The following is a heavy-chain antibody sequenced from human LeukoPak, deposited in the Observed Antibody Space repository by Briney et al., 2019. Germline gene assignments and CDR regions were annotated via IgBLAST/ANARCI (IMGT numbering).Heavy chain of an antibody. CDR2: INHSGST. J-gene: IGHJ5*02. D-gene: IGHD6-13*01. Sequence: PSETLSLTCAVYGGSFSGYYWSWIHQPPGKGLEWIGEINHSGSTNYNPSLKSRVTISVDTSKNQFSLKLSSVTAADTAVYYCARESIAAAVWFDPWGQGTLVTVSS. CDR1: GGSFSGYY. CDR3: ARESIAAAVWFDP. V-gene: IGHV4-34*01.